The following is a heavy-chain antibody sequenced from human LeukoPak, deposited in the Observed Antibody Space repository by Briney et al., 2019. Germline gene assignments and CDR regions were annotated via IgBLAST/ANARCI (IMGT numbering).Heavy chain of an antibody. V-gene: IGHV3-23*01. Sequence: PGGSLRLSCAASGFTFRSSSMSWVRQAPGKGLEWVSVISGSGSTTYYADSVKGRFTISRDNSKNTLYLQMNSLRAEDTAVYYCAKEAAYCGGDCNSLLDHWGQGILVTVSS. CDR2: ISGSGSTT. D-gene: IGHD2-21*02. CDR3: AKEAAYCGGDCNSLLDH. J-gene: IGHJ4*02. CDR1: GFTFRSSS.